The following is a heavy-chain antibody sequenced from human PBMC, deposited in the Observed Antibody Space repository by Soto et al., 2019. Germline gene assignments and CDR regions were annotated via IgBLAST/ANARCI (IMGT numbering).Heavy chain of an antibody. CDR2: IIPIFGTA. D-gene: IGHD5-12*01. J-gene: IGHJ6*02. V-gene: IGHV1-69*01. CDR3: ARGKPLVATKYYGMDV. Sequence: QVQLVQSGAEVQKPGSSVKVSCKASGGTFSSYAISWVRQAPGQGLEWMGGIIPIFGTANYAQKFQGRVTITADESTSTAYMELSSLRSEDTAVYYCARGKPLVATKYYGMDVWGQGTTVTVSS. CDR1: GGTFSSYA.